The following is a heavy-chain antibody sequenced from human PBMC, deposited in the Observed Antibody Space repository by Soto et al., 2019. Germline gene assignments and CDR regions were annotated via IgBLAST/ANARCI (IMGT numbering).Heavy chain of an antibody. CDR3: ASWAYGDYGGDAFDI. V-gene: IGHV1-8*01. CDR1: GYTFTSYH. Sequence: GASVKVPCKASGYTFTSYHINWVRQATGQGLEWMGWMNPNSGNTGYAQKFQGRVTMTRNTSISTAYMELSSLRSEDTAVYYCASWAYGDYGGDAFDIWGQGTMVTVSS. D-gene: IGHD4-17*01. CDR2: MNPNSGNT. J-gene: IGHJ3*02.